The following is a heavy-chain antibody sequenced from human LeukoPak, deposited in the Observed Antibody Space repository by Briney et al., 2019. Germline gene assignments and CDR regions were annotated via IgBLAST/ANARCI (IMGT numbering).Heavy chain of an antibody. CDR2: ISGSGGST. V-gene: IGHV3-23*01. CDR3: AKDYGDYVGEFDY. Sequence: GGSLRLSCAASGFTFSSYAMSWVRQAPGKGLEWVSAISGSGGSTYYADSVKGRFTISRDNSKNTLYLQMNCLRAEDTAVYYCAKDYGDYVGEFDYWGQGTLVTVSS. J-gene: IGHJ4*02. CDR1: GFTFSSYA. D-gene: IGHD4-17*01.